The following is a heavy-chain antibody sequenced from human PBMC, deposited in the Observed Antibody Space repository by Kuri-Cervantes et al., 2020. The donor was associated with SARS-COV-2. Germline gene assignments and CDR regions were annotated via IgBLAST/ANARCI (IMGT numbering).Heavy chain of an antibody. CDR1: GFTFSGHW. CDR3: AKDLSISLLWFGELTY. J-gene: IGHJ4*02. CDR2: INPDGSYT. Sequence: GESLKISCAASGFTFSGHWIHWVRQAPGKGLVWVSRINPDGSYTNNADSVKGRFTLSRDNAKNMLFLQMNSLRAEDTAVYYCAKDLSISLLWFGELTYWGQGTLVTVSS. V-gene: IGHV3-74*01. D-gene: IGHD3-10*01.